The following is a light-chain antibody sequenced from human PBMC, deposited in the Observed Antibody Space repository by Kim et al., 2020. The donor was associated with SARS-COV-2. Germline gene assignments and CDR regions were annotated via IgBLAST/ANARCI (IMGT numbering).Light chain of an antibody. J-gene: IGLJ2*01. CDR2: EVS. V-gene: IGLV2-8*01. CDR1: SSDVGGYNY. CDR3: SSYAGSNVVL. Sequence: GQSVTISCTGTSSDVGGYNYVSWYQQHPGKAPKLMIYEVSKRPSGVPDRFSGSKSGNTASLTVSGLQAEDEADYYCSSYAGSNVVLFGGGTQLTVL.